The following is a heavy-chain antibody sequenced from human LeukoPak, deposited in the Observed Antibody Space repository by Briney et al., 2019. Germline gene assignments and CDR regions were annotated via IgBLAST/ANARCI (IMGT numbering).Heavy chain of an antibody. J-gene: IGHJ6*03. CDR2: IYYSGST. Sequence: PSETLSLTCTVSGGSISSSSYYWGWIRQPPGKGLEWIGSIYYSGSTYYNPSLKSRVTISVDTSKNQFSLKLSSVTAADTAVYYCARGRDQFGGVIVIRDYYYYYMDVWGKGTTVTVSS. CDR1: GGSISSSSYY. CDR3: ARGRDQFGGVIVIRDYYYYYMDV. D-gene: IGHD3-16*02. V-gene: IGHV4-39*07.